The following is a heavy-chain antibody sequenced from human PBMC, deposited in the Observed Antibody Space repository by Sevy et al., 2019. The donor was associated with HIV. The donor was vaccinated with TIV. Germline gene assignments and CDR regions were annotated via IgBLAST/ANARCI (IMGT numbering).Heavy chain of an antibody. CDR2: IKSKTDGGNT. CDR1: GFTFSNAW. D-gene: IGHD3-10*01. J-gene: IGHJ4*02. CDR3: TTDSKKRGLSALVDY. Sequence: GGSLRLSCAASGFTFSNAWMSWVRQAPGKGLEWVGRIKSKTDGGNTYYAAPVKGRFTISRDDSKNTLYLQMNSLKTEDTSIYYCTTDSKKRGLSALVDYWGQGTLVTVSS. V-gene: IGHV3-15*01.